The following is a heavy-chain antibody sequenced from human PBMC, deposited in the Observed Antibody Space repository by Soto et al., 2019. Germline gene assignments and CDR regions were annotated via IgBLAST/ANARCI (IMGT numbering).Heavy chain of an antibody. CDR1: GGTFNRYT. CDR3: ALWGFRDGNNSKYNYSGMDV. V-gene: IGHV1-69*01. Sequence: VQLVQSGAEVKMPGSSVKLSCKASGGTFNRYTISWVRQAPGQGLEWMGGIIPIFGTANYAQKFQGRVAIIADESTSAAYMALRSLRSEDTAVYYCALWGFRDGNNSKYNYSGMDVWGQGTTVTVSS. D-gene: IGHD1-1*01. J-gene: IGHJ6*02. CDR2: IIPIFGTA.